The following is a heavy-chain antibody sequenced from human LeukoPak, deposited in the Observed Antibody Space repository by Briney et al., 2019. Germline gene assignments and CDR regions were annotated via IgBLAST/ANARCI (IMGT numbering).Heavy chain of an antibody. Sequence: PSETLSLTCAVSGGSISSGGYSWSWIRQPPGKGLEWIGYIYYSGSTYYNPSLKSRVTISVDTSKNQSSLKLSSVTAADTAVYYCARGDNYFDYWGQGTLVTVSS. J-gene: IGHJ4*02. D-gene: IGHD5-24*01. V-gene: IGHV4-30-4*07. CDR1: GGSISSGGYS. CDR2: IYYSGST. CDR3: ARGDNYFDY.